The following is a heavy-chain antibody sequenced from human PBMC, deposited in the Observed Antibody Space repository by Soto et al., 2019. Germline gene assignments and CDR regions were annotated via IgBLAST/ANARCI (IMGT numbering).Heavy chain of an antibody. V-gene: IGHV4-39*01. CDR2: IFYDGYT. Sequence: QLQLQESGPGLVMPSETLSLTCTVSGDSISGSPYFWGWIRQPPGKRLEWIGSIFYDGYTVYSPSLQSRVTISVDTSKNQFSLRLTSVAAADTAIYFCARRQAAVPHYWGQGTLVTVSS. D-gene: IGHD6-13*01. J-gene: IGHJ4*02. CDR3: ARRQAAVPHY. CDR1: GDSISGSPYF.